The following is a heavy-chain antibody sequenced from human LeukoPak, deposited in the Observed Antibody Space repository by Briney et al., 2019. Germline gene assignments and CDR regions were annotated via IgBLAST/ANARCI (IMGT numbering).Heavy chain of an antibody. CDR2: ISSSSSTI. V-gene: IGHV3-48*01. Sequence: GGSLRLSCAASGFTFSSYSMSWVRQAPGKGLEWVSYISSSSSTIYYADSVKGRFTISRDNAKNSLYLQMNSLRAEDTAVYYCARSGYCSGGSCYLGWFDPWGQGTLVTVSS. D-gene: IGHD2-15*01. J-gene: IGHJ5*02. CDR3: ARSGYCSGGSCYLGWFDP. CDR1: GFTFSSYS.